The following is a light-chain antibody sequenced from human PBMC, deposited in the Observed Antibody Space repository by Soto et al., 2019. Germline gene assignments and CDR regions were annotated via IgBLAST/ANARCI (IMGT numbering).Light chain of an antibody. CDR3: QQLRSYPST. Sequence: IQMTQSPSTLSGSVGDRVTITCRASQTISSWLAWYQQKPGKAPKLLIYKASTLKSGVPSRFSGSGSGTEFTLTISSLQPEDFAAYYCQQLRSYPSTFGGGTKVDIK. V-gene: IGKV1-5*03. CDR1: QTISSW. CDR2: KAS. J-gene: IGKJ4*01.